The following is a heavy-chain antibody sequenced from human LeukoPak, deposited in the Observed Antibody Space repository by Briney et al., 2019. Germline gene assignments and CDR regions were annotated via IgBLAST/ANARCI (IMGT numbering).Heavy chain of an antibody. Sequence: PGGSLRLACAASGFTFGNSWVRWVRHAPGKGLVWVSLINVDGSITTYADSVKGRFTISRDNARNTVSLQMNSLTIEDTAVYYCVVVVEPPDSDGFDVWGQGTMITVSS. D-gene: IGHD1-14*01. V-gene: IGHV3-74*01. CDR2: INVDGSIT. CDR3: VVVVEPPDSDGFDV. J-gene: IGHJ3*01. CDR1: GFTFGNSW.